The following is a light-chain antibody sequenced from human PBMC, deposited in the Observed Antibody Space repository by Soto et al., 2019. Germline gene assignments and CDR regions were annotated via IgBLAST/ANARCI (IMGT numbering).Light chain of an antibody. V-gene: IGLV2-23*02. Sequence: QSVLTQPAAVSGSTGQSITISCTGTSSDVGYYNLVSWYQQHPGKAPKLIIYEVNKRPSGFSNHFSGSKSGNTASLTISGLQAEDEADYYCCSYAGSTTHYVFGTGTKVTVL. CDR2: EVN. CDR3: CSYAGSTTHYV. J-gene: IGLJ1*01. CDR1: SSDVGYYNL.